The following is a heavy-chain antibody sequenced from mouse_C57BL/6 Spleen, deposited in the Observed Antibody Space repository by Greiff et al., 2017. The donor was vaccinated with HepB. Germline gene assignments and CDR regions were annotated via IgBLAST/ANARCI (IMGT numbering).Heavy chain of an antibody. Sequence: VKVVESGPELVKPGASVKISCKASGYAFSSSWMNWVKQRPGKGLEWIGRIYPGDGDTNYNGKFKGKATLTADKSSSTAYMQLSSLTSEDSAVYFCARNPHYYGSSHWYFDVWGTGTTVTVSS. CDR3: ARNPHYYGSSHWYFDV. D-gene: IGHD1-1*01. V-gene: IGHV1-82*01. CDR2: IYPGDGDT. CDR1: GYAFSSSW. J-gene: IGHJ1*03.